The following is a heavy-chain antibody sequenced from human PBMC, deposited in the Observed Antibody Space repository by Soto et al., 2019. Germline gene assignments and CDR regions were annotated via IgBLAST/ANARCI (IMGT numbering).Heavy chain of an antibody. V-gene: IGHV4-59*08. J-gene: IGHJ3*02. CDR1: GGSLSSYY. D-gene: IGHD2-2*01. CDR2: IYYSGST. CDR3: ARRYCSSTSCPPAGDAFDI. Sequence: PSETLSLTCTVSGGSLSSYYWSSIRPPPGKGLEWIGYIYYSGSTNYNPSLKSRVTISVDTSKNQFSLKLSSVTAADTAVYYCARRYCSSTSCPPAGDAFDIWGQGTMVTVSS.